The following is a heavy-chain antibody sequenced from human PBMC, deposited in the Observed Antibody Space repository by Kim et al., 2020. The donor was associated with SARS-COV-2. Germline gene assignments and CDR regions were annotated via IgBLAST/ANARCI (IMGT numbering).Heavy chain of an antibody. CDR3: ARGRGEYYYYYYGMDV. CDR1: GYTFTSYD. Sequence: ASVKVSCKASGYTFTSYDINWVRQATGQGLEWMGWMNPNSGNTGYAQKFQGRVTMTRNTSISTAYMELSSLRSEDTAVYYCARGRGEYYYYYYGMDVWGQGTTVTVSS. CDR2: MNPNSGNT. V-gene: IGHV1-8*01. J-gene: IGHJ6*02. D-gene: IGHD3-3*01.